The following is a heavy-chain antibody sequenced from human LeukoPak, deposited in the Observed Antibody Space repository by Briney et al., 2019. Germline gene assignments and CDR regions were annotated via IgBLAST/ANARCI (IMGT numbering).Heavy chain of an antibody. Sequence: ASVKVSCKASGYTFTGYYMYWVRQAPRQGLEWLGWINPNSGGTNYAQKFQGRVAMTRDTSISTAYMELSRLRSDDTAVYYCAREGIAVAGTIHWGQGTLVTVSS. J-gene: IGHJ4*02. D-gene: IGHD6-19*01. V-gene: IGHV1-2*02. CDR1: GYTFTGYY. CDR3: AREGIAVAGTIH. CDR2: INPNSGGT.